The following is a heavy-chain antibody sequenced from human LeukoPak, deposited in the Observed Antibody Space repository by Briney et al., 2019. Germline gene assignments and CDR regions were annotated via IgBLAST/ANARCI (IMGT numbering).Heavy chain of an antibody. CDR1: GGSMSSNY. Sequence: PSETLSLTCTVSGGSMSSNYWSWIRQPPGKGLEWIGYVYSSGSTTYNPSLKSRITISVDTSKNQFSLKLSSVTAADTAVYYCARGGWLRTVYYFDYWGQGILVTVSS. D-gene: IGHD5-12*01. CDR2: VYSSGST. V-gene: IGHV4-59*01. CDR3: ARGGWLRTVYYFDY. J-gene: IGHJ4*02.